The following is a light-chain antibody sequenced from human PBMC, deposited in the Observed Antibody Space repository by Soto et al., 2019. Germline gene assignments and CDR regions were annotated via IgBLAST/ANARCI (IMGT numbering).Light chain of an antibody. J-gene: IGKJ4*01. CDR1: QSVSSS. V-gene: IGKV3-11*01. CDR3: KQPSNRPLT. CDR2: DAS. Sequence: ETVLTQSPATLSLSPGERATLSCRASQSVSSSLAWYQQKPGQAPRLLIYDASNRATGLPARFSGSGSGTDFPLTISGLEPADFAVYYCKQPSNRPLTFGGGTKV.